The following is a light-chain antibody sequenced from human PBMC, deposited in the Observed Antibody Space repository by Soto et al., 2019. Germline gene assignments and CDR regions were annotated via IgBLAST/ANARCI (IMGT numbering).Light chain of an antibody. CDR2: EVN. CDR3: CSYAGGNTYV. Sequence: QSALTQPPSASGSPGQSVAISCTGTSSDVGGYNYVSWYQQHPGKAPKLMIYEVNKRPSGVPDRFSGSKSGNTASLTVSGLQAEDEADYYCCSYAGGNTYVFGTGTQVTVL. V-gene: IGLV2-8*01. CDR1: SSDVGGYNY. J-gene: IGLJ1*01.